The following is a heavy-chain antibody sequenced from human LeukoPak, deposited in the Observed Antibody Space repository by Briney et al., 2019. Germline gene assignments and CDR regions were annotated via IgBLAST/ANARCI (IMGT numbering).Heavy chain of an antibody. D-gene: IGHD1-26*01. CDR2: IYPTDSDT. CDR3: ARGVGVRRSEKYDY. CDR1: GYSFTSYW. Sequence: GESLKISCKGSGYSFTSYWIAWVRQMPGKGLEWMGIIYPTDSDTRYSPSFQGQVIISADKSINTVYMQWSGLKASDTAMYYCARGVGVRRSEKYDYWGQGTLVTVSS. J-gene: IGHJ4*02. V-gene: IGHV5-51*01.